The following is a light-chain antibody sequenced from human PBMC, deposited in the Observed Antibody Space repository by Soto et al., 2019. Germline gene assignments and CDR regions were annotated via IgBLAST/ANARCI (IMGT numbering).Light chain of an antibody. CDR1: QGISSY. CDR2: AAS. V-gene: IGKV1-9*01. J-gene: IGKJ5*01. Sequence: DIQLTQSPSFLSASVGDRVTITCRASQGISSYLDWYQQKPGKAPKLLIYAASTVQSGVPSRFSGSGSGTEFTLTLSSLQPEDFATYYCQQPNSYPLTFGQGTRLEIK. CDR3: QQPNSYPLT.